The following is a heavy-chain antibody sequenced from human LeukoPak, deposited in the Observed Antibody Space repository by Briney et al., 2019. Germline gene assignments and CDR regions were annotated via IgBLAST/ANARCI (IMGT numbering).Heavy chain of an antibody. Sequence: GGSLRLSCAASGFTFSSYGMHWVRQAPGKGLEWVAFIRYDGSNKYYADSMKGRFTISRDNSKNTLYLQMNSLRAEDTAVYYCAKDRRGYCSGNSCPDAFDIWGQGTMVTVSS. CDR1: GFTFSSYG. D-gene: IGHD2-15*01. CDR2: IRYDGSNK. J-gene: IGHJ3*02. CDR3: AKDRRGYCSGNSCPDAFDI. V-gene: IGHV3-30*02.